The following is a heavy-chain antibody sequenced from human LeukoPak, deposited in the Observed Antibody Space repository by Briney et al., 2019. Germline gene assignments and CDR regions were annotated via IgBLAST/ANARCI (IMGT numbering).Heavy chain of an antibody. CDR2: ITSGSSYI. D-gene: IGHD3-22*01. J-gene: IGHJ4*02. Sequence: GGSLRLSCAASGFTFSSYNMNWVRQAPGQGLEWVSSITSGSSYIYYADSVKGRFTISRDNAKNSLYLQMNSLRAEDTAVYYCARDDKYFDYWGQGTLVTVSS. CDR3: ARDDKYFDY. V-gene: IGHV3-21*01. CDR1: GFTFSSYN.